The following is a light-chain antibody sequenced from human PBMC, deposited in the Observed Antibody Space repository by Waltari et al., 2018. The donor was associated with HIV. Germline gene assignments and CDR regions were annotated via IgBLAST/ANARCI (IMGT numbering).Light chain of an antibody. CDR1: AGTVSRNHY. J-gene: IGLJ3*02. CDR2: DTE. Sequence: QVVVTPEPSLSVSPGGTVPVTCAPMAGTVSRNHYPHWFQLKPGQAPRTLIYDTEKRHPWTPGRFAGSLIGGRAALMLAGALPDDEADYYCLLSYFGVRVFGGGTKLTV. CDR3: LLSYFGVRV. V-gene: IGLV7-46*01.